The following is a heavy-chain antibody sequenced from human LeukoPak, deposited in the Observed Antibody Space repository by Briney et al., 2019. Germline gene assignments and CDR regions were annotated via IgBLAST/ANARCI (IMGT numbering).Heavy chain of an antibody. CDR3: AKDPTHYRVWDYYETIGLSY. CDR1: GFTFSSYA. D-gene: IGHD3-22*01. CDR2: ISWNSGSI. J-gene: IGHJ4*02. Sequence: GGSLRLSCAASGFTFSSYAMHWVRQAPGKGLEWVSGISWNSGSIGYADSVKGRFTISRDNAKNSLYLQMNSLRAEDTAVYYCAKDPTHYRVWDYYETIGLSYWGQGTLVTVSS. V-gene: IGHV3-9*01.